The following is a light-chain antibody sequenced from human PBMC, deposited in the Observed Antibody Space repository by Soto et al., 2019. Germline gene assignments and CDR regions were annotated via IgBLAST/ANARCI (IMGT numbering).Light chain of an antibody. J-gene: IGKJ1*01. CDR3: QQYFTYPRT. CDR2: RAS. CDR1: QSVSYSSNSANY. V-gene: IGKV4-1*01. Sequence: DIVMTQSPDSLAVFLGERATINCKSSQSVSYSSNSANYLAWYQQKPGQPPKLLIYRASTRESGVPDRFSGSGSGTDFTLAISSLQAEDVAVYYCQQYFTYPRTFGQGTRVEI.